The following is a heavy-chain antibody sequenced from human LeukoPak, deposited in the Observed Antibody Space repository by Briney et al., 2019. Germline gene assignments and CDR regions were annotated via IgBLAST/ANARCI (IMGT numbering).Heavy chain of an antibody. Sequence: SLRLSCPGPGFTFHYYAMQLVRQAPRKGAGGGSGISWNRSYLGYADSVKGRFNISRDNAKNSLYLQMNSLRAEDTALYYCAKEGAMATTYYFDYWGQGTLVTVTS. CDR2: ISWNRSYL. D-gene: IGHD5-24*01. CDR3: AKEGAMATTYYFDY. J-gene: IGHJ4*02. V-gene: IGHV3-9*01. CDR1: GFTFHYYA.